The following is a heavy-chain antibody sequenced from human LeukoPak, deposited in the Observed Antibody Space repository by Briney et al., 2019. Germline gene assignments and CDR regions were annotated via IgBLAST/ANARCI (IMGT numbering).Heavy chain of an antibody. J-gene: IGHJ5*02. Sequence: GASVKVSCKASGYTFTSYDISWVRQAPGQGLEWMGGIIPIFGTANYAQKFQGRVTITADGSTSTAYMELSSLRSEDTAVYYCARGPARISKGNWFDPWGQGTLVTVSS. CDR1: GYTFTSYD. CDR2: IIPIFGTA. V-gene: IGHV1-69*13. CDR3: ARGPARISKGNWFDP. D-gene: IGHD2-15*01.